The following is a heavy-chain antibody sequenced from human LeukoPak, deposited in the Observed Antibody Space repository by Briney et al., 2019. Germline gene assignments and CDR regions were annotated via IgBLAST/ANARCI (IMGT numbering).Heavy chain of an antibody. CDR2: ISSRSVFI. V-gene: IGHV3-21*01. D-gene: IGHD2-2*01. J-gene: IGHJ6*02. CDR3: SRTDCSITNCPVAMDV. Sequence: PGGSLRLSCAASGFTFSRYSMNWVRQAPGKGLEGVSSISSRSVFIYYADSVRGRFTISRDNAMNSLFLQMNSLRAEDTAVYYCSRTDCSITNCPVAMDVWGQGTTVTVSS. CDR1: GFTFSRYS.